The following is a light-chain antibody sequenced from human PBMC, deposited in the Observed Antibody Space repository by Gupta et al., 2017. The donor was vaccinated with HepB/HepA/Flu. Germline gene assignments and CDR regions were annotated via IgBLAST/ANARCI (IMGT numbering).Light chain of an antibody. J-gene: IGKJ4*01. CDR1: QSVSSY. CDR2: DAS. V-gene: IGKV3-11*01. CDR3: QHQSNCSFP. Sequence: SPATLSGSQGERATFSCRASQSVSSYLDWYQQKPGQAPRLLIYDASTRANGIPARFSGSGSGTEFTLTISSREPEDFAVYYCQHQSNCSFPFGRGTKVEIK.